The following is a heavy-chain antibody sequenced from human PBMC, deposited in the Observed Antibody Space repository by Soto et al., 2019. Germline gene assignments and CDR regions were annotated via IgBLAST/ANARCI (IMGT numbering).Heavy chain of an antibody. J-gene: IGHJ6*02. V-gene: IGHV4-39*01. CDR1: GGSISSSSYY. D-gene: IGHD3-16*01. CDR3: ARRGEGAALDYYGMDV. Sequence: SETLSLTCTVSGGSISSSSYYWGWIRQPPGKGLEWIGSIYYSGSTYYNPSLKSRVTISVDTSKNQFSLKLSSVTAADTAVYYCARRGEGAALDYYGMDVWGQGTTVTVSS. CDR2: IYYSGST.